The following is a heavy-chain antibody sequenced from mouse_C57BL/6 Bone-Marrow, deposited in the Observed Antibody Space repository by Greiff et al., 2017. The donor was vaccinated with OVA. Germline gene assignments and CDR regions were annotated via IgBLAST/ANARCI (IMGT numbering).Heavy chain of an antibody. V-gene: IGHV1-7*01. CDR2: INPSSGYT. J-gene: IGHJ4*01. CDR3: ARPLIYYYGSSYEGYAMDY. D-gene: IGHD1-1*01. CDR1: GYTFTSYW. Sequence: QVQLQQSGAELAKPGASVKLSCKASGYTFTSYWMHWVKQRPGQGLEWIGYINPSSGYTKYNQKFKDKATLTADKSSSTAYMQLSSLTYEDSAVYYCARPLIYYYGSSYEGYAMDYWGQGTSVTVAS.